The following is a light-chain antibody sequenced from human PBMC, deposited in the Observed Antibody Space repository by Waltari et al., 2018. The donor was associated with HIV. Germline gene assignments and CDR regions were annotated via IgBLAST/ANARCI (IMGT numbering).Light chain of an antibody. CDR3: SSYAATTTIL. V-gene: IGLV2-14*01. CDR1: NSDVGAYDY. CDR2: EVT. Sequence: QSVLTQPASVSGSPGQSITISCTGTNSDVGAYDYVSWYQKYPGKAPKLLIYEVTIRSPGISYRFSGSKSGNTASMTISGLQPEDEAHYYCSSYAATTTILFGGGTRLTVL. J-gene: IGLJ3*02.